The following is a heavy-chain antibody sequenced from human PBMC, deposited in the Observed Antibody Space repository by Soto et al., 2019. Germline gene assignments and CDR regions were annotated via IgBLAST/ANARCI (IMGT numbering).Heavy chain of an antibody. CDR3: AKGLQGGSGWYGYFQH. V-gene: IGHV3-30*18. CDR2: ISYDGSNK. D-gene: IGHD6-19*01. CDR1: GFTFSSYG. Sequence: QVRLVESGGGVVQPGRSLRLSCAASGFTFSSYGMHWVRQAPGKGLEWVAVISYDGSNKYYADSVKGRFTISRDNSKNTLYLQMNSLRAEDTAVYYCAKGLQGGSGWYGYFQHWGQGTLVTVSS. J-gene: IGHJ1*01.